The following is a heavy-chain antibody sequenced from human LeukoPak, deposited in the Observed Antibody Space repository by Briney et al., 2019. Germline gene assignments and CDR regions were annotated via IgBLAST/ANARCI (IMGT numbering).Heavy chain of an antibody. D-gene: IGHD6-13*01. CDR2: IKQDGSEK. J-gene: IGHJ4*02. Sequence: GGSLRLSCATSGFSFSIYWMNWVRQAPGKGLEWVANIKQDGSEKYYVDSVKGRFTISRDNAKNSLYLQMNSLRAEDTAVYYCARDIEAAGLFLDYWGQGTLVTVSS. V-gene: IGHV3-7*01. CDR3: ARDIEAAGLFLDY. CDR1: GFSFSIYW.